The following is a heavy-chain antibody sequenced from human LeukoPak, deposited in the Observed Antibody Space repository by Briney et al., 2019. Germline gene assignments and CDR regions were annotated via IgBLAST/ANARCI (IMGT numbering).Heavy chain of an antibody. Sequence: SETLSLTCAVYGGSFSGYYWSWIRQPPGKGLEWIGEINHSGSTNYNPSLKSRVTISVDTSKNQFSLKLSSVTAADTAVYYCARRTTTVVTPGAFDIWGQGTMVTVSS. J-gene: IGHJ3*02. CDR1: GGSFSGYY. D-gene: IGHD4-23*01. CDR2: INHSGST. CDR3: ARRTTTVVTPGAFDI. V-gene: IGHV4-34*01.